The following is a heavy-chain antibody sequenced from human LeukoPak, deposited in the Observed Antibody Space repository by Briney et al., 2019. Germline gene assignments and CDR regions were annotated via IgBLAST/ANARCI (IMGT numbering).Heavy chain of an antibody. CDR2: IIPILGIA. D-gene: IGHD4-11*01. V-gene: IGHV1-69*04. CDR3: ARGSVSTVDWYFDL. CDR1: GGTFSSYA. Sequence: SVKVSCKASGGTFSSYAISWVRQAPGQGLEWMGRIIPILGIANYAQKFQGRVTITADKSTSTAYMELSSLRSEDTAVYYCARGSVSTVDWYFDLWGRGTLVTVSS. J-gene: IGHJ2*01.